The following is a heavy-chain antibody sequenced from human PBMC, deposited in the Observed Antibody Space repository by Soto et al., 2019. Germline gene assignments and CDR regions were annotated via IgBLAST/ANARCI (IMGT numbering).Heavy chain of an antibody. D-gene: IGHD4-17*01. CDR2: ISSSSSYI. CDR3: ARDVTGGDYPKYFDY. V-gene: IGHV3-21*01. Sequence: GGSLRLSCAASGFTFSSYSMNWVRQAPGKGLEWVSSISSSSSYIYYADSVKGRFTISRDNAKNSLYLQMNSLRAEDTAVYYCARDVTGGDYPKYFDYWGQGTLVTVSS. J-gene: IGHJ4*02. CDR1: GFTFSSYS.